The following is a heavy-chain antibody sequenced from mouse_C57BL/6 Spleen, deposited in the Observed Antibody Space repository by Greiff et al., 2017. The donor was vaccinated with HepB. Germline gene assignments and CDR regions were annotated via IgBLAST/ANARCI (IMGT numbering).Heavy chain of an antibody. Sequence: EVHLVESGGGLVKPGGSLKLSCAASGFTFSDYGMHWVRQAPEKGLEWVAYISSGSSTIYYADTVKGRFTISRDNAKNTLFLQMTSLRSEDTAMYDCARPTMVTTRGFAYWGQGTLVTVSA. J-gene: IGHJ3*01. CDR1: GFTFSDYG. D-gene: IGHD2-9*01. V-gene: IGHV5-17*01. CDR2: ISSGSSTI. CDR3: ARPTMVTTRGFAY.